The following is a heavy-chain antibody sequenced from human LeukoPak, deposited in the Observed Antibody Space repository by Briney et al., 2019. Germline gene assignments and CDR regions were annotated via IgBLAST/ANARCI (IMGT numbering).Heavy chain of an antibody. D-gene: IGHD4-17*01. CDR2: ISGSGGST. J-gene: IGHJ4*02. V-gene: IGHV3-23*01. Sequence: GGSLRLPCAASGFTFSSYAMSWVRQAPGKGLEGVSAISGSGGSTYYADSVKGRFTISRDNSKNTLYLQMNSLRAEDTAVYYCAKDPTGAYGDYDDYWGQGTLVTVSS. CDR3: AKDPTGAYGDYDDY. CDR1: GFTFSSYA.